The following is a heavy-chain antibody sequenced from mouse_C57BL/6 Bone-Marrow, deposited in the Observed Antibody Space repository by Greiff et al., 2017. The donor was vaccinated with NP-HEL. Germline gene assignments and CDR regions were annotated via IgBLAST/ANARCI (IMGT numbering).Heavy chain of an antibody. V-gene: IGHV1-50*01. CDR1: GYTFTSYW. J-gene: IGHJ2*01. Sequence: QVQLKQPGAELVKPGASVKLSCKASGYTFTSYWMQWVKQRPGQGLEWIGEIDPSDSYTNYNQKFKGKATLTVDTSSSTAYMQLSSLTSEDSAVYYCARQVYSFDYWGQDTTLAVSS. CDR2: IDPSDSYT. CDR3: ARQVYSFDY.